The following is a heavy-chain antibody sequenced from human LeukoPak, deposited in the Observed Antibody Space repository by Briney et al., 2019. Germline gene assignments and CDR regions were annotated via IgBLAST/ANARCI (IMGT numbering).Heavy chain of an antibody. CDR3: AKDAVGATAYYFDY. J-gene: IGHJ4*02. Sequence: GGSLRFFCAASGFTFTSYAMSWARQAPGKGLERVSAISSSGDTYYAGSVKGRFTISRDNSKNTLYMQINSLRADDTAVYYCAKDAVGATAYYFDYWGQGILVTVSS. CDR1: GFTFTSYA. D-gene: IGHD1-26*01. V-gene: IGHV3-23*01. CDR2: ISSSGDT.